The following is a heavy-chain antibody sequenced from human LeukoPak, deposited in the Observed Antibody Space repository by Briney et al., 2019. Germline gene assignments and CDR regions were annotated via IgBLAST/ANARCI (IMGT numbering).Heavy chain of an antibody. CDR1: GFTFSSYA. V-gene: IGHV3-30*04. Sequence: GGSLRLSCAASGFTFSSYAMRWVRQAPGKGLEWVAVISYDGSNKYYADSVKGRFTISRDNSKNTLYLQMSGLRDEDTAVYYCAKDRDTTSARAGSAFDYWGQGTLVTVSS. CDR2: ISYDGSNK. D-gene: IGHD6-19*01. CDR3: AKDRDTTSARAGSAFDY. J-gene: IGHJ4*02.